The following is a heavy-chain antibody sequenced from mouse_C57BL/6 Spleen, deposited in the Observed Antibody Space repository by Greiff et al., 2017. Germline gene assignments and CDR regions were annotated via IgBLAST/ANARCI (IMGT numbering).Heavy chain of an antibody. J-gene: IGHJ4*01. CDR3: ASGLRRRGYYAMDY. CDR1: GYTFTSYW. D-gene: IGHD2-2*01. Sequence: VQLQQPGAELVRPGTSVKLSCKASGYTFTSYWMHWVKQRPGQGLEWIGVIDPSDSYTNYNQKFKGKATLTVDTSSSTAYMQLSSLTSEDSAVYYCASGLRRRGYYAMDYWGQGTSVTVSS. V-gene: IGHV1-59*01. CDR2: IDPSDSYT.